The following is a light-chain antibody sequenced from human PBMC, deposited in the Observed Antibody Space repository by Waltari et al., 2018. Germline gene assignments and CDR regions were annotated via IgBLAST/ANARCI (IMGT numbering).Light chain of an antibody. V-gene: IGKV1-39*01. CDR1: QSLSTH. J-gene: IGKJ3*01. CDR3: QQSYSTLPGT. Sequence: DIQMTQSPSSLSASVGDSVTITCRASQSLSTHLTCYQQKPGEAPPLLIYDASRLQSGVTSRFTGSGAETDDAVTINSLLTEDFTTDYCQQSYSTLPGTFDPGTKVDFK. CDR2: DAS.